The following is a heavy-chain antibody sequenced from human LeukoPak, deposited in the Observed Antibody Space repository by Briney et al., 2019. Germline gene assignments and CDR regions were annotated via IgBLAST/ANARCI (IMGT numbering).Heavy chain of an antibody. CDR2: ISYDGSNK. CDR3: ARVEEWFVNYYYYGMDV. D-gene: IGHD3-3*01. CDR1: GFTFSSYA. V-gene: IGHV3-30-3*01. Sequence: PGRSLRLSCAASGFTFSSYAMHWVRQAPGKGLEWVAVISYDGSNKYYADSVKGRFTISRDNSKNTLYLQMNSLRAEDTAIYYCARVEEWFVNYYYYGMDVWGQGTTVTVSS. J-gene: IGHJ6*02.